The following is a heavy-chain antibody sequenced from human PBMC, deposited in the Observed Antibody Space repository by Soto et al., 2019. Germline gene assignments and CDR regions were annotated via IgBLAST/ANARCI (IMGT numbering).Heavy chain of an antibody. J-gene: IGHJ5*02. V-gene: IGHV4-59*01. CDR2: IRYSGTT. CDR3: AAYHGAGTYYGWVDP. D-gene: IGHD3-10*01. CDR1: GGSFSNFY. Sequence: SETLSLTCSVSGGSFSNFYWSWIRQPPGKGLEWIGCIRYSGTTNYNPSLKSRVTMSLDTSKNRFSLNLNSVTAADTAVYYCAAYHGAGTYYGWVDPWGQGTLVTVSS.